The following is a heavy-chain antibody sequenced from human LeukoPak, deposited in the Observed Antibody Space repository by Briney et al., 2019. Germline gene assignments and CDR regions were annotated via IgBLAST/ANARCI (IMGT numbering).Heavy chain of an antibody. Sequence: ASVKVSCKASGGTFSSYAISWVRQAPGQGLEWMGRIIPILGIANYAQKFQGRVTITADKSTSTAYMELSSLRSEDTAVYYCARELLWFGELFRYFDYWGQGTLVTVSS. CDR1: GGTFSSYA. J-gene: IGHJ4*02. V-gene: IGHV1-69*04. D-gene: IGHD3-10*01. CDR3: ARELLWFGELFRYFDY. CDR2: IIPILGIA.